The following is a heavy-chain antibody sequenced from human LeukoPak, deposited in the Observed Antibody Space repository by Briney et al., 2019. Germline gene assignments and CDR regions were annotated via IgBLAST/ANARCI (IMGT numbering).Heavy chain of an antibody. J-gene: IGHJ4*02. D-gene: IGHD7-27*01. CDR2: VSYDGTKK. CDR3: ARDVNVGTTNFYFDY. V-gene: IGHV3-30*04. CDR1: GFTFINYA. Sequence: GRSLRLSCAASGFTFINYAMHWIRQAPGKGLEWVAVVSYDGTKKYYADSVKGRFTISRDSSKNTLYLEMDSLRADDTAVYYCARDVNVGTTNFYFDYWSQGTLVTVSS.